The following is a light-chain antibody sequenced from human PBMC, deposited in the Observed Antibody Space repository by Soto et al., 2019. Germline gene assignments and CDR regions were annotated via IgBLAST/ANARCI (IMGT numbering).Light chain of an antibody. Sequence: QSALTQPASVSGSPGQSITISCTGTSSDVGGHNYVSWYQQHPGKAPKLLIYEVRVRPSGVSIRFSGSKSGNTASLTISGLKVEDEADYYCCSSGGSPTYVFGTGTKVTVL. CDR2: EVR. CDR1: SSDVGGHNY. J-gene: IGLJ1*01. V-gene: IGLV2-23*02. CDR3: CSSGGSPTYV.